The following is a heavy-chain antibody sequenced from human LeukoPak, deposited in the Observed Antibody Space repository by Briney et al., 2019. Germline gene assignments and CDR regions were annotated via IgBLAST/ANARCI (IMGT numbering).Heavy chain of an antibody. CDR2: FYSGGST. Sequence: GGSLRLSCAASGFTVSSNYMSWVRHAPGKGLDGVSMFYSGGSTYYADSVKGRFTISRDNSKNTLYLQMNSLRPEDTALYYCARPLWFAIQATFDIWGRGTFVTVSS. V-gene: IGHV3-66*02. D-gene: IGHD3-10*01. CDR1: GFTVSSNY. CDR3: ARPLWFAIQATFDI. J-gene: IGHJ3*02.